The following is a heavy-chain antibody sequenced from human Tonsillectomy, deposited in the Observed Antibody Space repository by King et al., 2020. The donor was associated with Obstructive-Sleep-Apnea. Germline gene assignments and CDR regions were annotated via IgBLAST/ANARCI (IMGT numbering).Heavy chain of an antibody. D-gene: IGHD3-10*01. CDR2: ISPNSGAT. J-gene: IGHJ4*02. V-gene: IGHV1-2*02. Sequence: QLVQSGAEVKKPGASAKVSCKASGYTFTGYYIHWVRQAPGQGLEWMGWISPNSGATKYAQKFQDRVTMTRDTSISTAYMDLSRLRSDDTAIYYCARDMSAYDSTSPAYWGQGTQVTVSS. CDR1: GYTFTGYY. CDR3: ARDMSAYDSTSPAY.